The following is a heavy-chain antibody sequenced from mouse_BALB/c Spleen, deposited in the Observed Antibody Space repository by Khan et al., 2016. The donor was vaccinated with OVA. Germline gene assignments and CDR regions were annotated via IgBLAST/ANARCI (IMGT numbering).Heavy chain of an antibody. Sequence: VQLKESGGDLVKPGGSLKLSCVASGFTFSTYGMSWVRQAPDKRLEWVATVSTGGSYTYYPDSVKGRFTISRDNAKNTLYLQMSGLRSEDTAMVYCTRLAYYYDSEGFAYWGQGTLVTVSA. CDR2: VSTGGSYT. D-gene: IGHD1-1*01. J-gene: IGHJ3*01. CDR3: TRLAYYYDSEGFAY. CDR1: GFTFSTYG. V-gene: IGHV5-6*01.